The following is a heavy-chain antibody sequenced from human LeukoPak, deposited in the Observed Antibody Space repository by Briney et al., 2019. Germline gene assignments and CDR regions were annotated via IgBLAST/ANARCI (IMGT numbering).Heavy chain of an antibody. CDR2: ISYDGSNK. V-gene: IGHV3-30-3*01. CDR1: GFTFSSYA. D-gene: IGHD3-22*01. J-gene: IGHJ4*02. CDR3: AREEDYYDSSGLYSYYFDY. Sequence: GGSLRLSCAASGFTFSSYAVHWVRQAPGKGLEWVAVISYDGSNKYYADSVKGRFTISRDNSKNTLYLQMNSLRAEDTAVYYCAREEDYYDSSGLYSYYFDYWGQGTLVTVSS.